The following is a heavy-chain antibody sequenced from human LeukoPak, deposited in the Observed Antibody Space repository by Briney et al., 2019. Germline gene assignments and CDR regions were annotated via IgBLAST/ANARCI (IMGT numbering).Heavy chain of an antibody. CDR1: GYIFTSYW. V-gene: IGHV5-51*01. CDR2: IYPGDSDT. CDR3: ARQYANYYYYYMDV. Sequence: GESLQISCKGSGYIFTSYWIGWVRQLPGKGLEWMGIIYPGDSDTRYSPSFQGQVTISADKSISTAYLQWSSLKASDTAMYYCARQYANYYYYYMDVWGKGTTVTVSS. D-gene: IGHD2-8*01. J-gene: IGHJ6*03.